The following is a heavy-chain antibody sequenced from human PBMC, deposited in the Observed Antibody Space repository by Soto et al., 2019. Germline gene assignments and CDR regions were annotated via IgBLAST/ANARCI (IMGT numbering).Heavy chain of an antibody. J-gene: IGHJ4*02. Sequence: PGGSLRLSCEASGFTFSLYAMVWVRQAPGEGLEWVSSISSSSTFISYADSLKGRFSISRDDAKNSLYLQMDSLRVEDTATYYCVRARASDSRPDYWGQGTLVTVSS. CDR2: ISSSSTFI. CDR1: GFTFSLYA. CDR3: VRARASDSRPDY. V-gene: IGHV3-21*01. D-gene: IGHD3-22*01.